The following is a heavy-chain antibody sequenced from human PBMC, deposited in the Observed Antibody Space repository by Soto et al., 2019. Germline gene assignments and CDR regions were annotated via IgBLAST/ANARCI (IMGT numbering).Heavy chain of an antibody. J-gene: IGHJ6*02. Sequence: GGSLRLSCAASGFRFSSYSMNWVRQAPGKGLEWISYISSSSSTIHYADSVKGRFTISRDNAKNSLYLQMNSLRDEDTAVYYCARYVSGSFNPPYYGMDVWGQGTTVTVSS. CDR3: ARYVSGSFNPPYYGMDV. V-gene: IGHV3-48*02. D-gene: IGHD3-10*01. CDR2: ISSSSSTI. CDR1: GFRFSSYS.